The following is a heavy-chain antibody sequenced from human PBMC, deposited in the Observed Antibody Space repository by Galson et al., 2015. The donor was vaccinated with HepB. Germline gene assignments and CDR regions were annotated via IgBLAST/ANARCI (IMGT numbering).Heavy chain of an antibody. J-gene: IGHJ5*02. CDR3: ARGSGSGSYYFNWFDP. D-gene: IGHD3-10*01. Sequence: SLRLSCAASGFTFSSYAMHWVRQAPGKGLEWVAVISYDGSNKYYADSVKGRFTISRDNSKNTLYLQMNSLRAEDTAVYYCARGSGSGSYYFNWFDPWGQGTLVTVSS. CDR2: ISYDGSNK. V-gene: IGHV3-30*04. CDR1: GFTFSSYA.